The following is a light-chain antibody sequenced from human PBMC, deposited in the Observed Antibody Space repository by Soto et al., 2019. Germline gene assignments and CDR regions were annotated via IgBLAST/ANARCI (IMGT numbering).Light chain of an antibody. Sequence: IVLTQSPGTLSLSSGERASLSCRASHYIATSSLAWYQQKPGQAPRLLMSGASNRGTGIPDRFSGSGSGTDCTLTIRRLEPEDLAVYFCQQGATFGQGTKLEI. V-gene: IGKV3-20*01. CDR3: QQGAT. CDR1: HYIATSS. CDR2: GAS. J-gene: IGKJ2*01.